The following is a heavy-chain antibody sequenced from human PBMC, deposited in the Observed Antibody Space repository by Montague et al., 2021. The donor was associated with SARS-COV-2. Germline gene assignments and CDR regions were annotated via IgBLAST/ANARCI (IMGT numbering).Heavy chain of an antibody. D-gene: IGHD3-22*01. CDR1: GGSISSGYCY. CDR2: NYYSGSS. V-gene: IGHV4-31*03. CDR3: ARAATITMIVVVIDAFDI. Sequence: TLSLTCTVSGGSISSGYCYWSRHCQHPGKGLKSIVNNYYSGSSYYNPSLRSRVTISVDTSKNQFSLKLSSVTAADTAVYYCARAATITMIVVVIDAFDIWGQGTMVTVSS. J-gene: IGHJ3*02.